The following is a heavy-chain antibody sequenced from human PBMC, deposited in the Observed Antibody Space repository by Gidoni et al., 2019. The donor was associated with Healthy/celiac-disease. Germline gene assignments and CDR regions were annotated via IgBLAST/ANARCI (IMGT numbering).Heavy chain of an antibody. V-gene: IGHV1-69*01. Sequence: QVQLVQSGAEVKKPGSSVKVSCKASAGTFRSYASSWVRQAPGQGLEWMGGIIPIFGTANYAQKFQGRVTITADESTSTAYMELSSLRSEDTAVYYCTIYGSGSYSPPFDYWGQGTLVTVSS. CDR1: AGTFRSYA. D-gene: IGHD3-10*01. CDR3: TIYGSGSYSPPFDY. CDR2: IIPIFGTA. J-gene: IGHJ4*02.